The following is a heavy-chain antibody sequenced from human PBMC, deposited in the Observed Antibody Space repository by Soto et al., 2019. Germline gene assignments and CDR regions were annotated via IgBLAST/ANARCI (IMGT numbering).Heavy chain of an antibody. V-gene: IGHV4-38-2*02. CDR2: IYHSGST. Sequence: SETLSLTCTVSGYSISSGYYWGWIRQPPGKGLEWIGSIYHSGSTYYNPSLKSRATISVDTSKNQFSLKLSSLTAADTAVYYCASIYDYGDYGGFDLWGRGTLVTVSS. D-gene: IGHD4-17*01. CDR1: GYSISSGYY. J-gene: IGHJ2*01. CDR3: ASIYDYGDYGGFDL.